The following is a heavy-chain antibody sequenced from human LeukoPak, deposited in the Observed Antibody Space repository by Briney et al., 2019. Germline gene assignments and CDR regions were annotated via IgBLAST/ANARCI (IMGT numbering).Heavy chain of an antibody. CDR2: IYSGGNT. CDR3: ARDSMWYVPPDY. D-gene: IGHD2-15*01. Sequence: PGGSLRLSCAASGFTFSSFEMNWVRQAPGEGLEGGSGIYSGGNTYYADSVRGRFTISRDNSKNTLYLQMNSMRAEDTAVYYCARDSMWYVPPDYWGQGTLVTVSS. V-gene: IGHV3-66*01. CDR1: GFTFSSFE. J-gene: IGHJ4*02.